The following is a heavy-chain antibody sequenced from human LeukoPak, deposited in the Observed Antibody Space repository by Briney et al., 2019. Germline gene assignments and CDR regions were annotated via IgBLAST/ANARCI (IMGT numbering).Heavy chain of an antibody. V-gene: IGHV3-23*01. D-gene: IGHD3-22*01. J-gene: IGHJ4*02. CDR2: ITGSGAYT. Sequence: GGSLRLSCTASGFTFNNYAMTWVRQAPGKGLEWVSAITGSGAYTNYADSVKGRFTISRDNSKNTIYLQMNSLRAEDTAIYYCAKRSSTSSGYFDFWGRGTLVTVSS. CDR3: AKRSSTSSGYFDF. CDR1: GFTFNNYA.